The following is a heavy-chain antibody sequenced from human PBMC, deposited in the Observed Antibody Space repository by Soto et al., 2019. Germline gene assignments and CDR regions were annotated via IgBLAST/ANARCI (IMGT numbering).Heavy chain of an antibody. Sequence: PGGSLRLSCAASGFTFSIYSMNWFRQAPGKGLEWVSYISSSSSTIYYADSVKGRFTISRDNAKNSLYLQMNSLRDEDTAVYYCARDRDILTGYEGFDYWGQGTLVTVSS. CDR2: ISSSSSTI. CDR1: GFTFSIYS. J-gene: IGHJ4*02. V-gene: IGHV3-48*02. D-gene: IGHD3-9*01. CDR3: ARDRDILTGYEGFDY.